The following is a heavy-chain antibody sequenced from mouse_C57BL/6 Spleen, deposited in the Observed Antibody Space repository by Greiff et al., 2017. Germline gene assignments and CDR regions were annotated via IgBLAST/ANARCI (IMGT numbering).Heavy chain of an antibody. D-gene: IGHD3-2*02. CDR3: ARDSSGSSFAY. CDR1: GYTFTSYW. CDR2: IDPSDSYT. J-gene: IGHJ3*01. Sequence: VQLQQPGAELVMPGASVKLSCKASGYTFTSYWMHWVKQRPGQGLEWIGEIDPSDSYTNYNQKFKGKSTLTVDKSSSTAYMQLSSLTSEDSAVYCCARDSSGSSFAYWGQGTLVTVSA. V-gene: IGHV1-69*01.